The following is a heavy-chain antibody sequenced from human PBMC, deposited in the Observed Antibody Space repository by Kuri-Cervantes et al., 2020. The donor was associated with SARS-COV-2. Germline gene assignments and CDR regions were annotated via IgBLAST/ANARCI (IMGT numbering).Heavy chain of an antibody. CDR2: IRPVFGAP. D-gene: IGHD2-21*01. V-gene: IGHV1-69*13. Sequence: SVKVSCKASRGTFNTHLINWLRQAPGQGLEWMGGIRPVFGAPYYAQKFQGRVTIAADEYTSTVHMELGSLNSEDTAIYYCARETGDRKMGIDPWGQGTLVTVSS. CDR3: ARETGDRKMGIDP. CDR1: RGTFNTHL. J-gene: IGHJ5*02.